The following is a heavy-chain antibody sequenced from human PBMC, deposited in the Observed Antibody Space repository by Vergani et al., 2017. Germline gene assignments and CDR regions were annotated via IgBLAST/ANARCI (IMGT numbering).Heavy chain of an antibody. CDR2: IFSNDEK. CDR1: GFSLSNARMG. D-gene: IGHD5-18*01. V-gene: IGHV2-26*01. J-gene: IGHJ3*02. Sequence: QVTLKESGPVLVKPTETLTLTCTVSGFSLSNARMGVSWIRQPPGKALEWLAHIFSNDEKSYSTSLKSRLTISKDTSKSQVVLTMTNMDPVDTATYYCAHNPAPVGYSYAKDDAFDIWGQGTMVTVSS. CDR3: AHNPAPVGYSYAKDDAFDI.